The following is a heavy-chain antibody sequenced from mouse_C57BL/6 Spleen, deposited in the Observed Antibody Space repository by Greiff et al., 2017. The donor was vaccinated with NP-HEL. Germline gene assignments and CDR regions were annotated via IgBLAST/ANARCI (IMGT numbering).Heavy chain of an antibody. V-gene: IGHV1-18*01. CDR3: ARNYYGSSYEGYFDV. D-gene: IGHD1-1*01. J-gene: IGHJ1*03. Sequence: EVKLMESGPELVKPGASVKIPCKASGYTFTDYNMDWVKQSHGKSLEWIGDINPNNGGTIYNQKFKGKATLTVDKSSSTAYMELRSLTSEDTAVYYWARNYYGSSYEGYFDVWGTGTTVTVSS. CDR2: INPNNGGT. CDR1: GYTFTDYN.